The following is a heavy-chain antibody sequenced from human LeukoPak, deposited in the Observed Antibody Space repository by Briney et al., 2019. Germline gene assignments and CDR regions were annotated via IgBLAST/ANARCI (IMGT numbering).Heavy chain of an antibody. CDR2: IYYTGST. CDR3: ARWVGRFLDAFDI. Sequence: SETLSLTCTVSGGSISSSNYYWGWIRQPPGEGLEWIGSIYYTGSTYYNPSLKSRITISVDTSKNQFSLKLSSLTAADTAVYYCARWVGRFLDAFDIWGQGTTVTVSS. V-gene: IGHV4-39*07. CDR1: GGSISSSNYY. J-gene: IGHJ3*02. D-gene: IGHD3-3*01.